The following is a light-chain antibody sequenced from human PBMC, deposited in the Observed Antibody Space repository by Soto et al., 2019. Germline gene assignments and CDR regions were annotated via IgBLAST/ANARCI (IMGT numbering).Light chain of an antibody. J-gene: IGLJ1*01. CDR1: SSYVGNYNS. Sequence: HSVLTQPASVSGSPGQSITISCTGTSSYVGNYNSVSWYQHSPGKAPRLLIYEVNNRPSGVSRRFSGSKAGNTASLTISGLLDDDEADYFCASFRSGTILVFGSGTKVTVL. CDR2: EVN. V-gene: IGLV2-14*01. CDR3: ASFRSGTILV.